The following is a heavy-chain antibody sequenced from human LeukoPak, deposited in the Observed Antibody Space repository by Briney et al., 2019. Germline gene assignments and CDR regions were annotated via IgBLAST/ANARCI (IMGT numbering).Heavy chain of an antibody. J-gene: IGHJ3*02. D-gene: IGHD1-26*01. CDR3: AIDPVGASGFGAFDI. CDR2: ISRSSSKI. Sequence: GGSLRLSCVASGFTFSMFTMNWVRQAPGKGLEWVSFISRSSSKIHYADSVKGRFTVSRDNAKNSLYLQMNSLRVEDTAMYFCAIDPVGASGFGAFDIWGQGTMVTVSS. V-gene: IGHV3-21*01. CDR1: GFTFSMFT.